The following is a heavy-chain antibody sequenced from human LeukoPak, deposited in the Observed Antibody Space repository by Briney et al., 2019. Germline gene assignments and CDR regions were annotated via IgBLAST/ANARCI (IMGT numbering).Heavy chain of an antibody. J-gene: IGHJ4*02. Sequence: PGSSLSLSCAASGFTYSSFSMHWVRQARDRALEWMAVLSLDGSIKYSADSVKGRFTISRDNSKNTLYLQMNSLTVEGTAVYYWARVGDIGSSIGYDLWGQGTGVIVSS. V-gene: IGHV3-30*01. CDR3: ARVGDIGSSIGYDL. D-gene: IGHD5-12*01. CDR1: GFTYSSFS. CDR2: LSLDGSIK.